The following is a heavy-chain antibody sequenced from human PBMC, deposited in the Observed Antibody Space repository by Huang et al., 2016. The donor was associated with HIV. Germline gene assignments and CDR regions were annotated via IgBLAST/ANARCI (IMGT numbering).Heavy chain of an antibody. V-gene: IGHV3-23*01. CDR1: GFTFIDFA. J-gene: IGHJ4*02. CDR3: AKDPSSPYGDSYFEQ. D-gene: IGHD4-17*01. CDR2: IRGSGHST. Sequence: EVQLLESGGGLVQPGGSLRLSCAASGFTFIDFAMSWVRQAPGKGLEWVSVIRGSGHSTYYADSGKGRFTISRDNSKNTLYLQMNKLRVEDTAVYFCAKDPSSPYGDSYFEQWGQGTLVTVSP.